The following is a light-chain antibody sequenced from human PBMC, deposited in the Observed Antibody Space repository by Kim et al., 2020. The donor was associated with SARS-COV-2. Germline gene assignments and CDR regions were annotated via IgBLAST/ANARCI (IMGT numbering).Light chain of an antibody. V-gene: IGLV2-14*03. CDR3: VSPTSSKANLV. Sequence: QSALTQPASVSGSPGQSITISCTGLSSAVGTYNYVSWYQHHPGKAPKLLIYDGSHRPSGPSNRFSGSKSGNTASLTISGLQAEYEATYYCVSPTSSKANLVFGGGTQLTVL. CDR1: SSAVGTYNY. J-gene: IGLJ7*01. CDR2: DGS.